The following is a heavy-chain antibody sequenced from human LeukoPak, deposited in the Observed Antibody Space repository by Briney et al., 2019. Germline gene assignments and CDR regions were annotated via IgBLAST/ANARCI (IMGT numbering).Heavy chain of an antibody. CDR2: ISGDGVST. J-gene: IGHJ4*02. CDR1: GVPITDFA. CDR3: AKESGKFDY. V-gene: IGHV3-43*02. Sequence: GGSLRLSCVASGVPITDFAMHWVRQAPGKGMEWVSLISGDGVSTFYADSVKGRFSISRDNIKNSLYLEMNSLRTEDAAMYYCAKESGKFDYWGQGTLVAVSS.